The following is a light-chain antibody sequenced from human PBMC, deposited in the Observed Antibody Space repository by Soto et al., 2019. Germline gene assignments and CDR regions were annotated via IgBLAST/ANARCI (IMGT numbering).Light chain of an antibody. J-gene: IGLJ1*01. CDR1: INDVGGYNY. CDR2: QVT. Sequence: QSVLSQAHSASRSPGQSVTISCAGTINDVGGYNYVSWYQQHPGKVPQLMIYQVTKRPSGVPDRFSASKSDTTASLTISGLQAEDEGDYYCMSYAGGNRFVFGTGTKVTVL. V-gene: IGLV2-8*01. CDR3: MSYAGGNRFV.